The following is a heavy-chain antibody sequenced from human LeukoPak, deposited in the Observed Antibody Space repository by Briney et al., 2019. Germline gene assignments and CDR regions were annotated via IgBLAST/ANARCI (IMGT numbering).Heavy chain of an antibody. CDR2: ISGSGGST. V-gene: IGHV3-23*01. D-gene: IGHD6-19*01. CDR1: GFTFSNSA. CDR3: ARGSSDWYGIDY. Sequence: PGGSLRLSCAASGFTFSNSALSWVRQAPGKGLEWVSDISGSGGSTYYADSVKGRFTISRDNAKNALYLQMNSLRAEDTAVYYCARGSSDWYGIDYWGQGALVNVSS. J-gene: IGHJ4*02.